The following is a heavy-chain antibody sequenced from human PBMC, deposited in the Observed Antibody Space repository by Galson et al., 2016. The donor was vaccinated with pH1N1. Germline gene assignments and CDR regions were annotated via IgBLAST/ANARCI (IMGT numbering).Heavy chain of an antibody. V-gene: IGHV4-38-2*02. CDR2: IDHSGSS. CDR3: ARGDGSVRLLEGGMDV. CDR1: GYSISSGYY. D-gene: IGHD3-3*01. Sequence: ETLSLTCTVSGYSISSGYYWGWIRQPPGKGLEWIGSIDHSGSSYYNPSLKSRVTISVDTSKNQFSLRLTSVTAADTAVYYRARGDGSVRLLEGGMDVWGQGTTVTVSS. J-gene: IGHJ6*02.